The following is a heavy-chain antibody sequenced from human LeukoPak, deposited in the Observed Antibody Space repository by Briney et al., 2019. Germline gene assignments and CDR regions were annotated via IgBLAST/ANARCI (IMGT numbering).Heavy chain of an antibody. Sequence: SVKVPCKASGGTFSSYAFSWVRQAPGQGLEWMGGIIPIFGTANYAQKFQGRVTITADESTSTAYMELSSLRSEDTAVYYCASSGYSSSWYYFDYWGQGTLVTVSS. D-gene: IGHD6-13*01. CDR1: GGTFSSYA. V-gene: IGHV1-69*13. CDR2: IIPIFGTA. J-gene: IGHJ4*02. CDR3: ASSGYSSSWYYFDY.